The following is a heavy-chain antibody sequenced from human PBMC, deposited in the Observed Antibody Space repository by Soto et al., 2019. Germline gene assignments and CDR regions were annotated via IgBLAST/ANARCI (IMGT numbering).Heavy chain of an antibody. CDR3: AWMKMARLDH. J-gene: IGHJ4*02. D-gene: IGHD2-2*03. CDR1: GVSFNSYG. V-gene: IGHV1-69*09. CDR2: ITPALHLT. Sequence: QVQLQQSGAEVKRPGSSVKVSYKASGVSFNSYGFAWVRQAPGQGLEWLGKITPALHLTNYAQSFQGRVTITADTSTSTLYLELTSLTSKDTAVYYCAWMKMARLDHWGQGTLVTVSS.